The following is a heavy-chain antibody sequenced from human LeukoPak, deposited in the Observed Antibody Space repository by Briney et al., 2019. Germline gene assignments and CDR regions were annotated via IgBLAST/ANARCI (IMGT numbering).Heavy chain of an antibody. D-gene: IGHD6-13*01. Sequence: SETLSLTCSVSGASITSHYWSWIRQPPGKGLEWTGYVFNGGSTNYNPSLKRRVTMALDTTRSQFSLELTSVTAADTALYYCASRPADSTWYGVFDFWSHGTLVTVSS. CDR1: GASITSHY. J-gene: IGHJ4*01. CDR2: VFNGGST. CDR3: ASRPADSTWYGVFDF. V-gene: IGHV4-59*11.